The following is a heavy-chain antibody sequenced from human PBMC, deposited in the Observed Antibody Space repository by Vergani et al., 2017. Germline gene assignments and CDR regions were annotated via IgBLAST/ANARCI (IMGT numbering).Heavy chain of an antibody. CDR1: GFTFSSYG. D-gene: IGHD3-16*01. V-gene: IGHV3-30*03. CDR3: ARGGLGDDAFDI. Sequence: QVQLVESGGGVVQPGRSLRLSCAASGFTFSSYGMHWVRQAPGKGLEWVAVISYDGSNKYYADSVKGRFTISRDNSKNTLYLQMNSLRAEDTAVYYCARGGLGDDAFDIWGQGTMVTVSS. J-gene: IGHJ3*02. CDR2: ISYDGSNK.